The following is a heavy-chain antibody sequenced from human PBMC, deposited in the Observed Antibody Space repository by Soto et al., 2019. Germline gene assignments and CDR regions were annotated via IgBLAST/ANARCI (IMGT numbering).Heavy chain of an antibody. D-gene: IGHD1-1*01. J-gene: IGHJ4*02. CDR2: FIPRFGTT. Sequence: QVQLVQSGADVKKPRSSVRVSCKTSGASFSKYTVNWVRQAPRQGLEWMGGFIPRFGTTNFAPTLQGRVTICADQSMNTVYMELGSLRSEDTALYYCARVRGLYNSGRSELDSWGQGTLVTVSS. V-gene: IGHV1-69*01. CDR3: ARVRGLYNSGRSELDS. CDR1: GASFSKYT.